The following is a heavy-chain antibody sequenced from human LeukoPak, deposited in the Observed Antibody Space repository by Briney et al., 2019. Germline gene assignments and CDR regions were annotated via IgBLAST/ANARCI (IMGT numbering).Heavy chain of an antibody. D-gene: IGHD5-24*01. CDR1: GFTFSSYA. CDR3: ARDRLGRDGYNPALDY. J-gene: IGHJ4*02. CDR2: ISYDGSNK. V-gene: IGHV3-30*01. Sequence: PGGSLRLSCAASGFTFSSYAMHWVRQAPGKGLEWVAVISYDGSNKYYADSVKGRFTISRDNSKNTLYLQMNSLRAEDTAVYCCARDRLGRDGYNPALDYWGQGTLVTVSS.